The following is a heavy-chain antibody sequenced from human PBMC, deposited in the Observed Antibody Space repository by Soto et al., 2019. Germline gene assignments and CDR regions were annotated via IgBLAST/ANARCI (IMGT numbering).Heavy chain of an antibody. CDR1: GFMFDNYW. J-gene: IGHJ4*02. V-gene: IGHV3-7*01. D-gene: IGHD2-15*01. CDR3: AREVYGYPFDH. CDR2: IKQDGTGT. Sequence: QPGGSLRLSCAASGFMFDNYWMSWVRQAPGKGLEWVASIKQDGTGTIYVDSVKGRFTISRDNAKNTLYLQMNSLRAEDTAVYYCAREVYGYPFDHSGQGTRVTVSS.